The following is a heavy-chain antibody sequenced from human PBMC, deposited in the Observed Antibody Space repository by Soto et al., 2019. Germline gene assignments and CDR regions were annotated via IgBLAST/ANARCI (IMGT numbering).Heavy chain of an antibody. CDR3: ARGPQRFSDDN. V-gene: IGHV4-34*01. CDR2: HTHSGRI. Sequence: SGTLSLPCDVYGGSVSGYYWRWIRQPPWKGLEWIGEHTHSGRINHNPHIKSRVTLSLETSKKKFYLKLSSVTAADTAVYYCARGPQRFSDDNWGQGTQVT. J-gene: IGHJ4*02. D-gene: IGHD3-3*01. CDR1: GGSVSGYY.